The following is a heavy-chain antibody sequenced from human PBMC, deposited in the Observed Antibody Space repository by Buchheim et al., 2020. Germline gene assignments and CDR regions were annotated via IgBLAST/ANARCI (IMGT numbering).Heavy chain of an antibody. CDR1: GFTFSNYR. V-gene: IGHV3-74*01. J-gene: IGHJ6*02. D-gene: IGHD1-7*01. Sequence: EVQLVESGGGLVQPGGSLRLSCAASGFTFSNYRVHWVRQVPGKGLVWVSRINSDGSSTSYADSVKGRFTISRDNAKKTLYLQMNSLRAEDTAVYYCAREGVTGTRLHYYYGMDVWGQGTT. CDR2: INSDGSST. CDR3: AREGVTGTRLHYYYGMDV.